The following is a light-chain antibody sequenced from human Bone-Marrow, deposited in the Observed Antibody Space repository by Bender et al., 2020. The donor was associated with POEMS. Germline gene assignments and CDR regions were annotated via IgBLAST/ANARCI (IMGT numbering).Light chain of an antibody. V-gene: IGLV2-14*03. CDR2: EVS. CDR3: TSYSSLSTLV. CDR1: SSDVGGHKY. Sequence: QSALTQPASVSGSPGQSIAISCTGTSSDVGGHKYVSWYQQHPGKAPTLIIYEVSDRPSGVSNRFSGSKSGNTASLTISGLQADDEADYYCTSYSSLSTLVCGRGTKLTVL. J-gene: IGLJ3*02.